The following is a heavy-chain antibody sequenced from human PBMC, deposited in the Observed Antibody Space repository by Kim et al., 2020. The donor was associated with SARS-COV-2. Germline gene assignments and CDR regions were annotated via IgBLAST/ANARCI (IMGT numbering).Heavy chain of an antibody. CDR2: IYYSGST. D-gene: IGHD3-10*01. V-gene: IGHV4-39*01. J-gene: IGHJ3*02. Sequence: SETLSLTCTVSGGSISSSSYYWGWIRQPPGKGLEWIGSIYYSGSTYYNPSLKSRVTISVDTSKNQFSLKLSSVTAADTAVYYCASSGSVILDAFDIWGQGTMVTVSS. CDR1: GGSISSSSYY. CDR3: ASSGSVILDAFDI.